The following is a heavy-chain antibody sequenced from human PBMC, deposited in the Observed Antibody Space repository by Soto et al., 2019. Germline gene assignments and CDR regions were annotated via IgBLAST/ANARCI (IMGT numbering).Heavy chain of an antibody. J-gene: IGHJ6*02. Sequence: GGPLSLCCAAYGFTFSVYFMTWIRQAPGKGLEWVSYIGSSGSTIYYADFVKGRFTISRDNAKNSLYLQMNSLRGEYTAVYYCVRSSATPNGWWGYGLDVWGQGTTVTVSS. CDR3: VRSSATPNGWWGYGLDV. CDR2: IGSSGSTI. CDR1: GFTFSVYF. D-gene: IGHD2-15*01. V-gene: IGHV3-11*01.